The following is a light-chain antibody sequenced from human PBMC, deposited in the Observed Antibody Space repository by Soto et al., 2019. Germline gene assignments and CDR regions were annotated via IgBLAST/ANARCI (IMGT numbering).Light chain of an antibody. CDR1: QSISRS. V-gene: IGKV1-39*01. CDR3: QQSYSALVA. Sequence: DFQMTQSPSSLSASVGDRVTITCRATQSISRSLNWYQQKPGKAPELLIYAASSLQSGVPSRFSGSGSGTDFTLTISGLQPEDSATYYCQQSYSALVAFGQGTKVDIK. J-gene: IGKJ1*01. CDR2: AAS.